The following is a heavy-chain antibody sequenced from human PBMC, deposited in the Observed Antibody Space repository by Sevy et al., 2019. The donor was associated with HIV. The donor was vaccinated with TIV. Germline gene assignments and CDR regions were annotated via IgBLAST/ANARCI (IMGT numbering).Heavy chain of an antibody. CDR3: ARHLHFYGIDV. Sequence: SETLSLTCTVSGGSISSDSFLWGWIRQTPGEGLGWIWSISYSGSTYYDPSLKSRITVDVDTSKRQFSLELRSVTAADTAMYYCARHLHFYGIDVWGPGTTVTVSS. D-gene: IGHD3-3*02. V-gene: IGHV4-39*01. CDR2: ISYSGST. CDR1: GGSISSDSFL. J-gene: IGHJ6*02.